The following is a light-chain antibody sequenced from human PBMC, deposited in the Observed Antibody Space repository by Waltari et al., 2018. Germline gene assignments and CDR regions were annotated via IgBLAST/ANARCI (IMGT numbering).Light chain of an antibody. CDR2: DNI. Sequence: SYVLTQPPSLSVAPGRTATFTCGGDDIENKVVNWYQKRPGQAPVLVLYDNIDRPSGIPDRFSGSNARNTATLTISGLQAEDEADYYCSSYTSSSTWVFGGGTKVTVL. V-gene: IGLV3-21*03. CDR1: DIENKV. CDR3: SSYTSSSTWV. J-gene: IGLJ3*02.